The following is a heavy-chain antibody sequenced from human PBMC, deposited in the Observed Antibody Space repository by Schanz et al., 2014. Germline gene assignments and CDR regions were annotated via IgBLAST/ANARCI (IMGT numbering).Heavy chain of an antibody. CDR3: AFDRDDAYDI. CDR1: GYTFTRSG. CDR2: IYLSDGST. V-gene: IGHV1-46*01. Sequence: QVQLVQSGGEVKTPGASVKVSCKASGYTFTRSGISWVRQAPGQGLEWMGRIYLSDGSTRYAQKFQGRVTVTRDTSTTTVYMDLSSLISEDTAVYYCAFDRDDAYDIWGQGTTVTVSS. J-gene: IGHJ3*02. D-gene: IGHD3-9*01.